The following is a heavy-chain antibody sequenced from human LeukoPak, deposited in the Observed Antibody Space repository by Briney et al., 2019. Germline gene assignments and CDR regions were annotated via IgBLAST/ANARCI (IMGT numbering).Heavy chain of an antibody. CDR3: AKGLRSCSGGSCYTTRNYFDY. Sequence: GSLRLSCAASGFTFSTYAMNWVRQAPGRGLEWVSGISGSGSSTYYADSLKGRFTISRDNSKNTLYLQMNSLRAEDTAVYYCAKGLRSCSGGSCYTTRNYFDYWGPGTLVTVSS. CDR2: ISGSGSST. CDR1: GFTFSTYA. D-gene: IGHD2-15*01. J-gene: IGHJ4*02. V-gene: IGHV3-23*01.